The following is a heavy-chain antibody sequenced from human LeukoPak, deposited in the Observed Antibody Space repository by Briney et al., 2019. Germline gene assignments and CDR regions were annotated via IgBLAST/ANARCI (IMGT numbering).Heavy chain of an antibody. CDR3: ARYQGEESYGYKEDALDI. D-gene: IGHD5-18*01. CDR1: GYTFTSYD. V-gene: IGHV1-46*01. J-gene: IGHJ3*02. Sequence: GASVKASCSASGYTFTSYDMNWVRQAPGQGLEWWGIFNDSGGSTSYAQKFHGRVTMTRDQSKSTVYMELSSLRSEYAALYYRARYQGEESYGYKEDALDIWGQETMVTVSS. CDR2: FNDSGGST.